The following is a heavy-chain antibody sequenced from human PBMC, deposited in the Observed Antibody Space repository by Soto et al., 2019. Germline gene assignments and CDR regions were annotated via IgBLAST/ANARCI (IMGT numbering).Heavy chain of an antibody. CDR2: ISAYNGNT. CDR3: ARDLWELTGPHSLDY. J-gene: IGHJ4*02. V-gene: IGHV1-18*01. D-gene: IGHD1-26*01. CDR1: GYTFTSYG. Sequence: ASVKVSCKASGYTFTSYGISWVRQAPGQGLEWMGWISAYNGNTNYAQKLQGRVTMTTDTSTSTAYMELRSLRSDDTAVYYCARDLWELTGPHSLDYWGQGTLVTVSS.